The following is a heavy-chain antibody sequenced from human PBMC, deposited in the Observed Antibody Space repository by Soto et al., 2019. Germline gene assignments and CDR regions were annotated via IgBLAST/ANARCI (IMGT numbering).Heavy chain of an antibody. CDR2: ISSSSSTM. CDR3: ARDFSPNGGSPYY. J-gene: IGHJ4*02. CDR1: GFTFSNYS. D-gene: IGHD2-15*01. Sequence: GGSLRLSCAASGFTFSNYSMNWVRQAPGKGLEWVSYISSSSSTMYYADSVKGRFTISRDNAKNSLYLQMNSLRDEDTAVYYCARDFSPNGGSPYYWGQGTLVTVSS. V-gene: IGHV3-48*02.